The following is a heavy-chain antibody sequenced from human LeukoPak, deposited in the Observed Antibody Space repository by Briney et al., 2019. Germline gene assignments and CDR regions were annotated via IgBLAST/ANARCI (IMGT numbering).Heavy chain of an antibody. J-gene: IGHJ3*02. CDR1: GFTFSASY. V-gene: IGHV3-11*04. D-gene: IGHD1-26*01. Sequence: GGSLRLSCAASGFTFSASYMSWIRQAPGMGLEWVSYISNSATTIFYADSVKGRFTISRDDAKNSLYLQMNRLRAEDTAVYYCARDPTSSWETAFDIWGQGTVVTVSS. CDR2: ISNSATTI. CDR3: ARDPTSSWETAFDI.